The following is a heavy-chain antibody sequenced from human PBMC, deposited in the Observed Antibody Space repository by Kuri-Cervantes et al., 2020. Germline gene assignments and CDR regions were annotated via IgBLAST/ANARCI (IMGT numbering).Heavy chain of an antibody. D-gene: IGHD3-10*01. CDR2: INHSGST. CDR3: ARVGGYGSGSRFLDY. V-gene: IGHV4-34*01. Sequence: GSLRLSCAVYGGSFSGYYWSWIRQPPGKGLEWIGEINHSGSTNYNPSLKSRVTISVDTSKNQFSQKLSSVTAADTAVYYCARVGGYGSGSRFLDYWGQGTLVTVSS. J-gene: IGHJ4*02. CDR1: GGSFSGYY.